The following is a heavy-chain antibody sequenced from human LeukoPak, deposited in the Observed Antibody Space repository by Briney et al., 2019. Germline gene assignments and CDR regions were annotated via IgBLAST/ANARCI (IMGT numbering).Heavy chain of an antibody. CDR1: GFTFSSYA. V-gene: IGHV3-23*01. CDR2: ISGSGGST. Sequence: QPGGSLRLSCAASGFTFSSYAMSWVRQAPGKGLEWVSAISGSGGSTYYADSVKGRFTISRDNSKNTLYLQMNSLRAEDTAVYYCAKASNYGSGSYYPRGVDYWGQGTLVTVSS. D-gene: IGHD3-10*01. J-gene: IGHJ4*02. CDR3: AKASNYGSGSYYPRGVDY.